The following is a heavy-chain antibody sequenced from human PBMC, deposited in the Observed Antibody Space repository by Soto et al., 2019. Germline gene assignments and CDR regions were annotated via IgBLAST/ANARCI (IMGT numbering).Heavy chain of an antibody. CDR2: ISAYNGNT. J-gene: IGHJ4*02. CDR1: GDRFTSCG. CDR3: ARITFYCSGGSCYFDY. V-gene: IGHV1-18*01. Sequence: GASVKLSCEESGDRFTSCGRRWVRQAPGQGLEWMGWISAYNGNTNYAQKLQGRVTMTTDTSTSTAYMELRSLRSDDTAVYHCARITFYCSGGSCYFDYWGQGTLVTVSS. D-gene: IGHD2-15*01.